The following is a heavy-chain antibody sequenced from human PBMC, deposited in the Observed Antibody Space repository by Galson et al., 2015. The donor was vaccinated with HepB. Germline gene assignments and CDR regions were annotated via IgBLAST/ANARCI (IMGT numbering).Heavy chain of an antibody. CDR1: GFTFSKYH. CDR3: RFVVVTASDRHFEF. J-gene: IGHJ4*02. D-gene: IGHD2-21*02. Sequence: SLRLSCAASGFTFSKYHMNWVRQAPGKGPEWISYISNSGDIIYYADSVKGRFTIARDNARESLFLQMNNLIDEDTGKYYCRFVVVTASDRHFEFWGQGAPVTVSS. CDR2: ISNSGDII. V-gene: IGHV3-48*02.